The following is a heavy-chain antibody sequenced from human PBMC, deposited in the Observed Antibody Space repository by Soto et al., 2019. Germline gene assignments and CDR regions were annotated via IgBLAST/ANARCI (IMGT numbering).Heavy chain of an antibody. CDR3: AKESSYRAYYLVY. V-gene: IGHV3-23*01. J-gene: IGHJ4*02. CDR2: ISGGGGST. CDR1: GYTLSSSA. D-gene: IGHD6-19*01. Sequence: PGGSLRLSCAASGYTLSSSAMTWVRQAPGKGLEWVSAISGGGGSTYYADSVKGRFTISRDSSKNTLYLQMNSLRAEDTAVYYCAKESSYRAYYLVYWGKGTLVTVSS.